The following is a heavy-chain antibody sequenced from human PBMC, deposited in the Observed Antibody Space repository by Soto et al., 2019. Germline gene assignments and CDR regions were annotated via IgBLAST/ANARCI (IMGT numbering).Heavy chain of an antibody. Sequence: EVQLVETGGGLIQPGGSLRLSCAASGFTVSSNYMSWVRQAPGKGLEWVSVIYSGGSTYYADSVKGRFTISRDNSKNTLYLQMNSLRAEDTVVYYCAREGCYYYVDAFDIWGQGTMVTVSS. CDR1: GFTVSSNY. D-gene: IGHD3-22*01. CDR2: IYSGGST. CDR3: AREGCYYYVDAFDI. V-gene: IGHV3-53*02. J-gene: IGHJ3*02.